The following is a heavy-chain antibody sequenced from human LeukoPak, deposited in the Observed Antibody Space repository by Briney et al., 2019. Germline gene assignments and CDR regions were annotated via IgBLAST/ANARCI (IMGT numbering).Heavy chain of an antibody. V-gene: IGHV4-39*01. Sequence: SETLSLTCTVSGGSISSSSYYWGWIRQPPGKGLEWIGSIYYSGSTYYNPSLKSRVTISVDTSKNQFSLKLSSVTAADTAVYYCARLELDGYNWYYWGQGTLATVSS. CDR1: GGSISSSSYY. D-gene: IGHD5-24*01. CDR3: ARLELDGYNWYY. J-gene: IGHJ4*02. CDR2: IYYSGST.